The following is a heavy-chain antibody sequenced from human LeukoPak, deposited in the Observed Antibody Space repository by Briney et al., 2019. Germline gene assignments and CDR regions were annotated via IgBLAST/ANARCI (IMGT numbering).Heavy chain of an antibody. CDR1: GGSLSFTDW. J-gene: IGHJ6*02. CDR2: IYYSGST. Sequence: PSGTLSLTCDVSGGSLSFTDWLNWVRQTPGKGLEWIGEIYYSGSTNYNPSLKSRVSMSVDTSKNHFSLNLSSLTAADTAVYFCARRGYYAVDVWGQGISVIASS. V-gene: IGHV4-4*02. D-gene: IGHD3-10*01. CDR3: ARRGYYAVDV.